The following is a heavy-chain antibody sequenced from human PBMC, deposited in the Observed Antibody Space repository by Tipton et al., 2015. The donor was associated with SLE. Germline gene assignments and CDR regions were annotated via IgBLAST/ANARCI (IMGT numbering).Heavy chain of an antibody. CDR2: IYHSGGT. J-gene: IGHJ4*02. CDR1: GYSISNGYY. Sequence: TLSLTCTVSGYSISNGYYWGWIRQPPGKVLEWIGSIYHSGGTHYSQPLQSRVSMSVDTSKNQFPLPLTSVTAADTAVYYCARGYCSGGSCFPFDYWGQGTLVTVSS. V-gene: IGHV4-38-2*02. D-gene: IGHD2-15*01. CDR3: ARGYCSGGSCFPFDY.